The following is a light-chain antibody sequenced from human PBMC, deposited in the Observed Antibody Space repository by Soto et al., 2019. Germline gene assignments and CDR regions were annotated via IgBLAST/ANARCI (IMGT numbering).Light chain of an antibody. CDR3: AAWDASLGGFYV. CDR2: SNT. Sequence: QSVLTQPPSASGTAGQRVTISCSGSRASIGSNTVNWYQHLPGMAPKLLIYSNTHRPSGVPDRFSASKAGASASLAISGLQSGDEGDYYCAAWDASLGGFYVFGSGTKVTVL. CDR1: RASIGSNT. V-gene: IGLV1-44*01. J-gene: IGLJ1*01.